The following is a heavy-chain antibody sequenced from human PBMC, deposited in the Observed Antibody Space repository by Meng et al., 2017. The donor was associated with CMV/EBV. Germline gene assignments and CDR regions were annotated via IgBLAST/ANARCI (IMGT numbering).Heavy chain of an antibody. CDR2: ISYDGSNK. CDR1: GFTFSSYA. D-gene: IGHD4-17*01. CDR3: ARSDYGDYVNDY. J-gene: IGHJ4*01. Sequence: GSLRLSCAASGFTFSSYAMHWVRQAPGKGLEWVAVISYDGSNKYYADSVKGRFTISRDNSKNTLYLQMNSLRAEDTAVYYCARSDYGDYVNDYWGQGTMVTVSS. V-gene: IGHV3-30-3*01.